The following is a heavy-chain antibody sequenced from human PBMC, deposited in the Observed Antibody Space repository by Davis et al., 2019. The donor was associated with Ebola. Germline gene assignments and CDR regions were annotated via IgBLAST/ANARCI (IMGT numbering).Heavy chain of an antibody. Sequence: SQTLSLTCAISGDSVSSHSAAWNWIRQSPSRGLEWLGRTYYRSKWYNDYAVSVKSRITINPDTSKNQFSLQLNSVTPEDTAVYYCARHSVVVVAATIYYYYGMDVWGKGTTVTVSS. D-gene: IGHD2-15*01. CDR2: TYYRSKWYN. CDR3: ARHSVVVVAATIYYYYGMDV. J-gene: IGHJ6*04. CDR1: GDSVSSHSAA. V-gene: IGHV6-1*01.